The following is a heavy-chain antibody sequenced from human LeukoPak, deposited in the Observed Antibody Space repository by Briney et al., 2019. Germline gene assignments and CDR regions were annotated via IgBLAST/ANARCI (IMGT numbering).Heavy chain of an antibody. CDR1: GYTFTVYY. V-gene: IGHV1-2*02. D-gene: IGHD5-18*01. CDR2: INPNSGGT. J-gene: IGHJ4*02. Sequence: ASVKVSFKASGYTFTVYYRHWVRQAPGQGLEWRGWINPNSGGTKYAQKFQGRVTMTRDTSISPAYMELSRLRSDDTAVYYCAKGGYSYGLTPGYWGQGTLVTVSS. CDR3: AKGGYSYGLTPGY.